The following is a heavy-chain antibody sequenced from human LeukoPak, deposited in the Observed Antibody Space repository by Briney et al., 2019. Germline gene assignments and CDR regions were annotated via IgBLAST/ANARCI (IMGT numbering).Heavy chain of an antibody. CDR1: GFTFSTYS. D-gene: IGHD3-22*01. CDR2: ISSSSSTI. CDR3: ARGKLYYDSSGLDY. Sequence: GGSLRLSCAASGFTFSTYSMNWVRQAPGKGLEWVSYISSSSSTIYYADSVKGRFTISRDNAKNSLYLQMNSLRAEDTAVYYCARGKLYYDSSGLDYWGQGTLVTVSS. V-gene: IGHV3-48*01. J-gene: IGHJ4*02.